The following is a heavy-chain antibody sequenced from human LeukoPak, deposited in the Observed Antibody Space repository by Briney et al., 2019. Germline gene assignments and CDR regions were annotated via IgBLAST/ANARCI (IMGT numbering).Heavy chain of an antibody. CDR2: IYYSGST. CDR1: GGSISSGGYY. V-gene: IGHV4-31*03. D-gene: IGHD4-17*01. J-gene: IGHJ5*02. Sequence: SQTLSLTCTVSGGSISSGGYYWSWIRQHPGKGLEWIGYIYYSGSTFYNPSLKSRVTISVDTSKNQFSLRLSSVTAADTAVYYCARAPLYGGHADWFDPWGQGTLVTVSS. CDR3: ARAPLYGGHADWFDP.